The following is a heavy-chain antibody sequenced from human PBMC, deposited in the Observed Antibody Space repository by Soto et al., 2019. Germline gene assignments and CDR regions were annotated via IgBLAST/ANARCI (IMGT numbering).Heavy chain of an antibody. D-gene: IGHD2-15*01. CDR1: GFTFSDYY. CDR3: AKDRKGGYYYYYMDV. Sequence: GGSLRLSCAASGFTFSDYYMSWIRQAPGKGLEWVSYISSSGSSIYYADSVKGRFTISRDNAKNSLYLQMNSLRAEDTALYYCAKDRKGGYYYYYMDVWGKGTTVTVS. CDR2: ISSSGSSI. V-gene: IGHV3-11*01. J-gene: IGHJ6*03.